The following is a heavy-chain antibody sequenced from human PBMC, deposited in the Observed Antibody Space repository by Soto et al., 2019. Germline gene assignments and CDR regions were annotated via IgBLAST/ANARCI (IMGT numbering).Heavy chain of an antibody. CDR3: AKDGSLTTVTTYYMDV. CDR2: ISYDGSNK. V-gene: IGHV3-30*18. Sequence: GGSLRLSCAASGFTFSSYGMHWVRQAPGKGLEWVAVISYDGSNKYYADSVKGRFTISRDNSKNTLYLQMNSLRAEDTAVYYCAKDGSLTTVTTYYMDVWGKGTTVTVSS. J-gene: IGHJ6*03. CDR1: GFTFSSYG. D-gene: IGHD4-4*01.